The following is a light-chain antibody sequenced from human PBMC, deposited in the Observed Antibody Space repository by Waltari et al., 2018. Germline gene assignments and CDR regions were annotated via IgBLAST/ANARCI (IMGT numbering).Light chain of an antibody. CDR3: QQYTSVPLT. V-gene: IGKV1-33*01. J-gene: IGKJ4*01. Sequence: DIQMTQAPSSLSASIGDRVTIPCQASHDIDKNLNWFQQQPGKAPKVLIFDASNLRAGVPLSVSGSGSGTHFTFTISTLQPEDVATYYCQQYTSVPLTFGVGTTVEMK. CDR2: DAS. CDR1: HDIDKN.